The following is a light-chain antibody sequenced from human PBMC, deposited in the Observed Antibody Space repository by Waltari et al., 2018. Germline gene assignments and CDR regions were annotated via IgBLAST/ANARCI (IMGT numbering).Light chain of an antibody. CDR2: GAS. CDR3: QQYGSSVLYT. V-gene: IGKV3-20*01. Sequence: IVLTQSPGTLSLSPGESATLSCRASQTLSKNYFAWYQQKPGQAPRLLIYGASGRAAGIPDRVSGSGSGTYFTLTISRLEPDDFAMYYCQQYGSSVLYTFGQGTKLEIK. J-gene: IGKJ2*01. CDR1: QTLSKNY.